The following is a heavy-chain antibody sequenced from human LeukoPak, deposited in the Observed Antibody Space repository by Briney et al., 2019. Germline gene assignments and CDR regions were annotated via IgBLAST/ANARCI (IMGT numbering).Heavy chain of an antibody. CDR1: GFTFSSYA. V-gene: IGHV3-23*01. J-gene: IGHJ4*02. D-gene: IGHD5-24*01. CDR3: ARLRSRPRRDGYPEDY. Sequence: PGGSLRLSCAASGFTFSSYAMTWVRQAPGKGLEWVSAITSSGGSTYYAGSVKGRFTISRDNAENSLYLQMNSLRAEDTAVYYCARLRSRPRRDGYPEDYWGQGTLVTVSS. CDR2: ITSSGGST.